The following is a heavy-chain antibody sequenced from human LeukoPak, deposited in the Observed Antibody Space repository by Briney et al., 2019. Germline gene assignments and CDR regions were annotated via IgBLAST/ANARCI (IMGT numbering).Heavy chain of an antibody. Sequence: SSETLSLTCTVSGGSISSSSYYWGWIRQPPGKGLEWIGKIYHSGSTYYNPSLKSRVIISVDTSSNQFSLKLSSVTAADTAVYYCAREGYSSSWRLDYGGIGSQHNYFDYWGQGTLVTVSS. V-gene: IGHV4-39*02. J-gene: IGHJ4*02. CDR3: AREGYSSSWRLDYGGIGSQHNYFDY. D-gene: IGHD6-13*01. CDR2: IYHSGST. CDR1: GGSISSSSYY.